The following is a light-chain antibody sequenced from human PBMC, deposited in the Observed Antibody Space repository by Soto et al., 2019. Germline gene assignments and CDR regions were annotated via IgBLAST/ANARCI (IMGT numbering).Light chain of an antibody. Sequence: DIQITQSPSTLSASVGDRVTITCRASQTISSWLAWYQQKPGKAPKLLIYKASTLKSGVPSRFSGSGSGTEFTLTISSLHPDDFATYYCQQYNSYSWTFGLGTKVDIK. V-gene: IGKV1-5*03. J-gene: IGKJ1*01. CDR1: QTISSW. CDR2: KAS. CDR3: QQYNSYSWT.